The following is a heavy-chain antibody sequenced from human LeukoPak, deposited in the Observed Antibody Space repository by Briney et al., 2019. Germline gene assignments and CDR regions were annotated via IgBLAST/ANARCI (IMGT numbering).Heavy chain of an antibody. CDR1: GYSISTGYH. J-gene: IGHJ4*02. V-gene: IGHV4-38-2*02. D-gene: IGHD2-15*01. CDR2: TYHSGNT. CDR3: ARTRYCSGATCYSPELFDS. Sequence: PSETLSLTCTVSGYSISTGYHWGWIRQSPGTELEWIGSTYHSGNTYYNPSLKSRVTISMDTSMNQFSLQVTSVTAADTAVYYCARTRYCSGATCYSPELFDSWGQGTLVTVSS.